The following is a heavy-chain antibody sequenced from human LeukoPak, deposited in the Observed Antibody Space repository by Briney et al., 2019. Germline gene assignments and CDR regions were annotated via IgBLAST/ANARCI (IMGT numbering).Heavy chain of an antibody. Sequence: SETLSLTCAIYGGSFSGHYWSWIRQSPGKGLQWIGEINHSGSTSYNPSLKSRVTISVDTSKNQFSLKLSSVTAADTAVYYCARGRAAIGYWGQGTLVTVSS. CDR3: ARGRAAIGY. J-gene: IGHJ4*02. V-gene: IGHV4-34*01. CDR2: INHSGST. CDR1: GGSFSGHY. D-gene: IGHD2-2*01.